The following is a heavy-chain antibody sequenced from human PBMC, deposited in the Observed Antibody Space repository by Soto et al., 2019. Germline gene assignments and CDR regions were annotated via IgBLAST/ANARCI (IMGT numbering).Heavy chain of an antibody. Sequence: QVQLVQSGAEVRTPGASVKVSCKASGYNFTSDDINWQRQATGQGPEWMGWMNPDSGNTGYVQKFQGRVTMTRKTAKSRAYMELSSLRSDGTAVYYCARSVGGCYVIFDYWVQGTLVTVS. J-gene: IGHJ4*02. CDR3: ARSVGGCYVIFDY. CDR1: GYNFTSDD. D-gene: IGHD3-16*01. V-gene: IGHV1-8*01. CDR2: MNPDSGNT.